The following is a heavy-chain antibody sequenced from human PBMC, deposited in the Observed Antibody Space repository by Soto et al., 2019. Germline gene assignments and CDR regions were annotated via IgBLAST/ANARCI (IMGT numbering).Heavy chain of an antibody. J-gene: IGHJ3*02. CDR3: AREGGGGLWSGAFDI. Sequence: ASVKVSCKASGYTFTSYGISWVRQAPGQGLEWMGWISAYNGNTNYXQKXXXXXTXXXXXSXSTAYMELRSLRSDDTAVYYCAREGGGGLWSGAFDIWGQGKMVTVS. D-gene: IGHD2-21*01. V-gene: IGHV1-18*01. CDR1: GYTFTSYG. CDR2: ISAYNGNT.